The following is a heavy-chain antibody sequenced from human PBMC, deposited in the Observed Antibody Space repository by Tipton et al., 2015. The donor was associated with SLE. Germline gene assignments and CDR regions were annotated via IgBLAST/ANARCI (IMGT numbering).Heavy chain of an antibody. V-gene: IGHV4-38-2*02. CDR3: AREWVDTAMISFDY. D-gene: IGHD5-18*01. CDR2: IYHSGSI. Sequence: TLSLTCAVSGYSISSGYYWGWIRQPPGKGLEWIGSIYHSGSIYYNLSLKSRVTISVDTSKNQFSLKLSSVTAADTAVYYCAREWVDTAMISFDYWGQGTLVTVSS. J-gene: IGHJ4*02. CDR1: GYSISSGYY.